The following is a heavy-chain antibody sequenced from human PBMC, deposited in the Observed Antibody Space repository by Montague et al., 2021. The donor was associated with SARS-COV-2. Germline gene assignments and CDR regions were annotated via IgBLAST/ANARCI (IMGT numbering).Heavy chain of an antibody. CDR2: IYWNDDK. V-gene: IGHV2-5*01. D-gene: IGHD5/OR15-5a*01. Sequence: PALVKPTQTLTLTCNFSGFSLNSRGVGVGWIRQPPGKALECLALIYWNDDKRYSPSLRTRLTVTKDTSKNQVVLTMTNMDTVDTATYYCAHKNSVRPVEFGYWGQGALVTVSS. CDR1: GFSLNSRGVG. J-gene: IGHJ4*02. CDR3: AHKNSVRPVEFGY.